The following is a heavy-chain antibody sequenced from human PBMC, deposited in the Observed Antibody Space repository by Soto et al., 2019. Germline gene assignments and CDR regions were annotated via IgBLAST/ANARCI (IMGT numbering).Heavy chain of an antibody. CDR1: GYTFTSYD. D-gene: IGHD1-26*01. Sequence: QVQLVQSGAEVKKPGASVKVSCKASGYTFTSYDINWVRQATGQGLEWMGWMNPNSDNTGYAQKFQGRLTMTRNTSRSTAYRELSSLRSEDPAVSYWGSEGGGGYFDYWGQGILVTVSS. J-gene: IGHJ4*02. V-gene: IGHV1-8*01. CDR2: MNPNSDNT. CDR3: GSEGGGGYFDY.